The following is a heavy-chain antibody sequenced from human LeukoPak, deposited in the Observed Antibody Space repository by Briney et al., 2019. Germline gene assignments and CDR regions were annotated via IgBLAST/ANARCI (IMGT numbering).Heavy chain of an antibody. J-gene: IGHJ4*02. CDR3: ARDLGIAAAGKHFDY. D-gene: IGHD6-13*01. Sequence: GASVKVSCKASGYTFTGYYMHWVRQVPGQGLEWMGRINPNSGGTNYAQKFQGRVTMTRDTSISTAYMELSRLRSDDTAVYYCARDLGIAAAGKHFDYWGQGTLVTVSS. CDR1: GYTFTGYY. CDR2: INPNSGGT. V-gene: IGHV1-2*06.